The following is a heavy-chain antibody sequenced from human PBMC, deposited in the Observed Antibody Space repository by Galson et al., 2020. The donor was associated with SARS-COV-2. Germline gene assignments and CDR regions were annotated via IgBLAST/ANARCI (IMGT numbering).Heavy chain of an antibody. CDR2: IYYSGST. V-gene: IGHV4-31*03. CDR1: GGSISSGGYY. D-gene: IGHD3-3*01. J-gene: IGHJ5*02. CDR3: ARAHLRSITIFGVVRHRGSDP. Sequence: SETLSLTCTVSGGSISSGGYYWSWIRQHPGKGLEWIGYIYYSGSTYYNPSLKSRVTISVDTSKNQFSLKLSSVTAADTAVYYCARAHLRSITIFGVVRHRGSDPWGQGTLVTVSS.